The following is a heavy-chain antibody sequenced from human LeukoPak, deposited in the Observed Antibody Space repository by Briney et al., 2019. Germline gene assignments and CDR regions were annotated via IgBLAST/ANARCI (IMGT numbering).Heavy chain of an antibody. V-gene: IGHV3-66*01. D-gene: IGHD6-13*01. CDR2: IYSGGST. J-gene: IGHJ4*02. Sequence: GGSLRLSCAASGFTVSSNYMSWVRQAPGKGLEWVSVIYSGGSTYYADSVKGRFTISRDNSKNTLYLQMNSLRAEDTALYYCAKWFLPIAPAGTEVFWGQGTLVTVSS. CDR3: AKWFLPIAPAGTEVF. CDR1: GFTVSSNY.